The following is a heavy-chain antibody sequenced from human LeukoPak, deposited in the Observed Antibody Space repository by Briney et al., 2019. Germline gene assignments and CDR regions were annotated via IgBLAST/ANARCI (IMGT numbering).Heavy chain of an antibody. D-gene: IGHD6-13*01. CDR2: FGTRSTSI. CDR3: ARGRGSRRAKDY. CDR1: GFTFSGYS. V-gene: IGHV3-21*01. J-gene: IGHJ4*02. Sequence: GGSLRLSCTASGFTFSGYSMNWIRQAPGKGLEWVSSFGTRSTSIYHAGSVKGRFAISRDNAKNSLYLQMNSLRAEDTAVYYCARGRGSRRAKDYWGQGTLVTVSS.